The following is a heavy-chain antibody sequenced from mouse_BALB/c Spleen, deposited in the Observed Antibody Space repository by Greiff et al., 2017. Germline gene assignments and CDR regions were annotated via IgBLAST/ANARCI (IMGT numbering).Heavy chain of an antibody. V-gene: IGHV5-6*01. CDR3: ARWANWDGGDY. CDR1: GFTFSSYG. J-gene: IGHJ2*01. CDR2: ISSGGSYT. Sequence: EVKLQESGGDLVKPGGSLKLSCAASGFTFSSYGMSWVRQTPDKRLEWVATISSGGSYTYYPDSVKGRFTISRDNAKNTLYLQMSSLKSEDTAMYYCARWANWDGGDYWGQGTTLTVSS. D-gene: IGHD4-1*01.